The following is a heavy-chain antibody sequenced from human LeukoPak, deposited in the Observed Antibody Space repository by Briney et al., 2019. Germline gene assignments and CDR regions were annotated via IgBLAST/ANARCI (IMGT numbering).Heavy chain of an antibody. V-gene: IGHV3-64*01. CDR1: GFTFSSYA. D-gene: IGHD3-3*01. CDR2: ISSNGGST. J-gene: IGHJ4*02. CDR3: ARGYDFWSGYWSHSDY. Sequence: GSLRLSCAACGFTFSSYAMHWVRQAPGKGLEYVSGISSNGGSTYYANSVKGRFTSSRDNSKSTLYLQMGSLRAEDMAVYYCARGYDFWSGYWSHSDYWGQGTLVTVSS.